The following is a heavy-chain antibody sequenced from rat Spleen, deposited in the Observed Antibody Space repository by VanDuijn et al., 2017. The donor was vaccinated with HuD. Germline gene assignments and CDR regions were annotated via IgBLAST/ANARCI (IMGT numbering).Heavy chain of an antibody. Sequence: QVQLKESGPGLVQPSQTLSLTCTVAGFSLTSNNVHWVRQPPGKGLEWMGVIWGNGNANYNSALKSRLSISRDTSKSQVVLKMNSLQTEDSAMYFCARGYPGMIMDAWGQGASVTVSS. D-gene: IGHD1-4*01. V-gene: IGHV2-13*01. J-gene: IGHJ4*01. CDR3: ARGYPGMIMDA. CDR2: IWGNGNA. CDR1: GFSLTSNN.